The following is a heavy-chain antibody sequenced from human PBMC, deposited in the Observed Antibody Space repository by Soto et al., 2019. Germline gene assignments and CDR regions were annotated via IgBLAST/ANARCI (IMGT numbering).Heavy chain of an antibody. V-gene: IGHV4-31*03. CDR1: GGSISSGGYY. CDR3: ARDQAPSPDYYDSSGYSRGWFDP. Sequence: SETLSLTCTVSGGSISSGGYYWSWIRQHPGKGLEWIGYIYYSGSTYYNPSLKSRVTISVDTSKNQFSLKLSSVTAADMAVYYCARDQAPSPDYYDSSGYSRGWFDPWGQGTLVTVSS. J-gene: IGHJ5*02. CDR2: IYYSGST. D-gene: IGHD3-22*01.